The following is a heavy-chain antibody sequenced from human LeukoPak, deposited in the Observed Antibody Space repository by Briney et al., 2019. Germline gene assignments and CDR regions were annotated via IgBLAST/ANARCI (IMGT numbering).Heavy chain of an antibody. CDR2: FDPEDGET. D-gene: IGHD3-9*01. CDR3: ARRENYDILTGYYTWFDP. V-gene: IGHV1-24*01. J-gene: IGHJ5*02. CDR1: GYTLTELS. Sequence: ASVKVSCKVSGYTLTELSMHWVRQAPGKGLEWMGRFDPEDGETIYAQMFQGRVTMTEDTSTDTAYMELSSLRAEDTAVYYCARRENYDILTGYYTWFDPWGQGTLVTVSS.